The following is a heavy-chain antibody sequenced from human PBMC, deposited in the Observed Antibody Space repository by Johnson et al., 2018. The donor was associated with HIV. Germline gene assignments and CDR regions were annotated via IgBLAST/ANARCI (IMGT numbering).Heavy chain of an antibody. CDR1: GFTFSDYY. Sequence: QVQLVESGGGLVKPGGSLRLSCAASGFTFSDYYMIWIRQAPGNGLEWLSYITSSGTSSYYADSVKGRLTISRDNAKNSLYLQMNSLRAEDTAVYFCTRAINDAFDIWGQGTMVTVSP. CDR3: TRAINDAFDI. CDR2: ITSSGTSS. J-gene: IGHJ3*02. V-gene: IGHV3-11*04.